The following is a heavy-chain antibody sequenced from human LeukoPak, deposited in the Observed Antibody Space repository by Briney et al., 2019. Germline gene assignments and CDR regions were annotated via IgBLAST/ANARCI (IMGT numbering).Heavy chain of an antibody. V-gene: IGHV4-59*02. CDR1: GGSVNSYY. J-gene: IGHJ4*02. CDR2: IYSSGTT. Sequence: SETLSLTCTVSGGSVNSYYWNWIRQPPGKGLEWIGYIYSSGTTNYNPSLKSRVTISVDTSKNQFSLKLSSVTAADTAVYYCAREGQDYNVDYWGQGTLVTVSS. D-gene: IGHD4-11*01. CDR3: AREGQDYNVDY.